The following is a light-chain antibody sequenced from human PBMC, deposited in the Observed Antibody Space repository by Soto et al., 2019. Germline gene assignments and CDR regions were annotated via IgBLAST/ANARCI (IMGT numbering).Light chain of an antibody. CDR3: SSYTSSSTLV. V-gene: IGLV2-14*01. CDR1: SSDVGGYNY. CDR2: EVS. J-gene: IGLJ1*01. Sequence: HSALTQPASVSGSPAQSITISCTGTSSDVGGYNYVSWYQQHPGKAPELMIYEVSNRPSEGANRFSGSKSGNTASLTISRLQAEDEADYYCSSYTSSSTLVFGTGTKVTVL.